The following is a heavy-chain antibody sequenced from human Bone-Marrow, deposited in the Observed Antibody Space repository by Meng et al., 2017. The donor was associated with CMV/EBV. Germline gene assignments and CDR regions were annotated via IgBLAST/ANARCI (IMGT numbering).Heavy chain of an antibody. V-gene: IGHV3-7*01. CDR1: GFTFSSYW. Sequence: GESLKISCAASGFTFSSYWMSWVRQAPGKGLEWVANIKQDGSEKYYVDSVKGRFTISRDNAKNSLYLQMNSLRAEDTAVYYCARAPYSSSWEPKGYYFDYWGQGTLVTGLL. J-gene: IGHJ4*02. D-gene: IGHD6-13*01. CDR2: IKQDGSEK. CDR3: ARAPYSSSWEPKGYYFDY.